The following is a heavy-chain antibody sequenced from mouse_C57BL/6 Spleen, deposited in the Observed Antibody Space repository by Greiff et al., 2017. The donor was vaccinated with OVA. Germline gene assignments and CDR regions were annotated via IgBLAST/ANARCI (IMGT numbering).Heavy chain of an antibody. V-gene: IGHV1-61*01. J-gene: IGHJ4*01. Sequence: QVQLQQPGPELVRPWSSVKLSCKASCYTFTSYWMDWVKQRPGQGLEWIGTIYPSDSETHYNQKFKDKATLTVDKSSSTAYMQLSSLTSEDSAVYYCARANWDEDYAMDYWGQGTSVTVSS. CDR3: ARANWDEDYAMDY. D-gene: IGHD4-1*01. CDR1: CYTFTSYW. CDR2: IYPSDSET.